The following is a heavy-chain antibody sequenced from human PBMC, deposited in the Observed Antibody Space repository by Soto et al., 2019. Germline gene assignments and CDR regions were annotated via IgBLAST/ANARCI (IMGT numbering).Heavy chain of an antibody. CDR1: GYTFTGYC. CDR2: ISVFNGNT. V-gene: IGHV1-18*01. J-gene: IGHJ3*01. D-gene: IGHD3-16*01. CDR3: GRDGSGCIIDS. Sequence: QVQLVQSGAEVKKPGASVKVSCKTSGYTFTGYCINWLRQAPGHGLEWMGWISVFNGNTKYGQNIQDRVIMTTDTSTSTAYMELRSILSDDTAVYCCGRDGSGCIIDSWGQGTMLIVSS.